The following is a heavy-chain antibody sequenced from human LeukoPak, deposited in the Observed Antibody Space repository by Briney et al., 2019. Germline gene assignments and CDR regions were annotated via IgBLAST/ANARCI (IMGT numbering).Heavy chain of an antibody. J-gene: IGHJ5*02. D-gene: IGHD3-9*01. CDR3: ARDGGQYYDILTGYYNNDWFDP. Sequence: ASVKVSCKASGGTLSNFAITWVRQAPGQGLEWMGWISAYNGNTNYAQNLQGRVTLTTDTSTSTAYMELRSLRSDDTAVYYCARDGGQYYDILTGYYNNDWFDPWGQGTLVTVSS. CDR1: GGTLSNFA. CDR2: ISAYNGNT. V-gene: IGHV1-18*01.